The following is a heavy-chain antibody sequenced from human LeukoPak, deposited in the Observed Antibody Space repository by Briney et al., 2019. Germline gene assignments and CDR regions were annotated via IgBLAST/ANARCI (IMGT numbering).Heavy chain of an antibody. CDR1: GYTFTSYE. Sequence: ASVKVSCKASGYTFTSYEINWVRQATGQGLEWMGWMNPNSGNTGYAQKFQGRVTITRNTSISTAYMELSSLRSEDTAVYYCARDYYDSSGYTQHWGQGTLVTVSS. CDR3: ARDYYDSSGYTQH. J-gene: IGHJ1*01. V-gene: IGHV1-8*03. CDR2: MNPNSGNT. D-gene: IGHD3-22*01.